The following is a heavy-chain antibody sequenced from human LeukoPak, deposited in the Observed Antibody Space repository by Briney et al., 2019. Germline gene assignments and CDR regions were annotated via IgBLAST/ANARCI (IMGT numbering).Heavy chain of an antibody. CDR3: ATPGRRYSSGWYNWFDP. J-gene: IGHJ5*02. CDR1: GFTFSSYI. Sequence: AGGSLRLSCGASGFTFSSYIMNWVRPAPGKGLEWGSSISSSSSYIYYADSVKGRFTISRDNAKNSLYLQMNRLRAEDTAVYYCATPGRRYSSGWYNWFDPWGQGTLVTVSS. CDR2: ISSSSSYI. D-gene: IGHD6-19*01. V-gene: IGHV3-21*01.